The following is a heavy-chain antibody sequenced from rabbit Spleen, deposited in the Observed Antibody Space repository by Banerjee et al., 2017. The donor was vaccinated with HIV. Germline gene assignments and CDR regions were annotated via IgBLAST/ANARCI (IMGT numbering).Heavy chain of an antibody. D-gene: IGHD1-1*01. CDR2: IDVAKSGDS. J-gene: IGHJ4*01. CDR3: ARDLDGVIGWNFGW. V-gene: IGHV1S40*01. Sequence: QSLEESGGDRVKPGASLTLTCKASGLDLSSRYWICWVRQAPGKGLEWIACIDVAKSGDSYYTNWAKSRFTISKTSSTTVMLQMTSLTAADTAAYFCARDLDGVIGWNFGWWGPGTLVTVS. CDR1: GLDLSSRYW.